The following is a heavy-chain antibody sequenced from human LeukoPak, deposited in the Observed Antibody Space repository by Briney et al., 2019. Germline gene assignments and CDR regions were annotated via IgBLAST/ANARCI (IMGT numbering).Heavy chain of an antibody. V-gene: IGHV4-59*01. CDR1: GGSISSSYY. J-gene: IGHJ3*02. CDR3: ARDQYYDAFDI. D-gene: IGHD1-26*01. Sequence: PSETLSLTCTLSGGSISSSYYWSWIRQPPGKGLEWIGFIYYTGNTNYNPSLKSRVTISVDTSRNQFSLKLSSVTAADTAVYYCARDQYYDAFDIWGQGTMVIVSS. CDR2: IYYTGNT.